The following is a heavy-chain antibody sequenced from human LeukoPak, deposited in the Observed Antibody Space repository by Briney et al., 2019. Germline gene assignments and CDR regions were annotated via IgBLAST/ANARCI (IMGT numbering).Heavy chain of an antibody. CDR3: ARSLLRVYYFDY. D-gene: IGHD2-15*01. Sequence: SETLSLTCTVSGYSISSGYYWGWIRQPPGKGLEWIGSIYHSGSTYYNPSLKSRVTISVDTSKNQFSLKLSSVTAADTAVYYCARSLLRVYYFDYWGQGTLVTVSS. V-gene: IGHV4-38-2*02. CDR2: IYHSGST. CDR1: GYSISSGYY. J-gene: IGHJ4*02.